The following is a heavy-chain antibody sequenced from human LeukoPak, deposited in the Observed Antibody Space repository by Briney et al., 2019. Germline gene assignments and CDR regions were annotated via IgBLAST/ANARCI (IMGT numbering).Heavy chain of an antibody. D-gene: IGHD4-17*01. CDR1: GFTFNNYA. Sequence: GGSLRLSCAASGFTFNNYAMNWVRQAPGKGLEGVSSISGGGETAYYADSAKGRFTISRDNSQNTLYLQMNSLRAEDTAVYYCARDYADYVGYFFFDYWGQGTLVTVSS. V-gene: IGHV3-23*01. CDR2: ISGGGETA. J-gene: IGHJ4*02. CDR3: ARDYADYVGYFFFDY.